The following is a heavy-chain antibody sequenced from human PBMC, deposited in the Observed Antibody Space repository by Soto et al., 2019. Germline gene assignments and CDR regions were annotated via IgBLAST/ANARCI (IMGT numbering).Heavy chain of an antibody. D-gene: IGHD6-6*01. CDR3: AHDPRIAARPRWFDP. CDR2: ISGSGGST. Sequence: PGGSLRLSCAASGFTFSNYAMNWVRQAPGKGLEWVSVISGSGGSTYYADSVKGRFTISRDNSKNTLYLQMNSLRAEDTAVYYCAHDPRIAARPRWFDPWGQGTLVTVSS. V-gene: IGHV3-23*01. J-gene: IGHJ5*02. CDR1: GFTFSNYA.